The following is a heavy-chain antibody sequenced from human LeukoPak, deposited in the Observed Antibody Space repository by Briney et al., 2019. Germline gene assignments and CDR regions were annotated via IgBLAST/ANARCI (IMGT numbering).Heavy chain of an antibody. CDR2: IYYSGST. J-gene: IGHJ4*02. Sequence: PSETLSLTCTVSGGSISSGDYYWSWIRQPPGKGLEWIGYIYYSGSTYYNPSLKSRVTISVDRSKNQFSLKLSSVTAADTAVYYCARASPYGSGSYMALGFDYWGQGTLVTVSS. V-gene: IGHV4-30-4*08. CDR1: GGSISSGDYY. D-gene: IGHD3-10*01. CDR3: ARASPYGSGSYMALGFDY.